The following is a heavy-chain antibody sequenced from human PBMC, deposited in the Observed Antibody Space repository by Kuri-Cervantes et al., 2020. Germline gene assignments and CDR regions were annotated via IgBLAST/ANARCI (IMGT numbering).Heavy chain of an antibody. D-gene: IGHD3-22*01. Sequence: SVKVSCKASGGTFSSYAISWVRKAPGQGLEWMGGIIPIFGTANYAQKFQGRVTITTDESTSTAYMELSSLRSEDTAVYYCARALLIWDDSSDKWSWEAFDIWGQGTMVTVSS. J-gene: IGHJ3*02. CDR2: IIPIFGTA. V-gene: IGHV1-69*05. CDR3: ARALLIWDDSSDKWSWEAFDI. CDR1: GGTFSSYA.